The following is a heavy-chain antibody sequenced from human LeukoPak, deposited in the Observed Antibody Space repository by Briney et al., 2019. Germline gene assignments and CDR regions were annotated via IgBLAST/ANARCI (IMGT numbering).Heavy chain of an antibody. CDR3: ARVVDCSSTSCYTYYYYYYMDV. D-gene: IGHD2-2*02. CDR1: GFTFDDYA. CDR2: ISWNSGSI. V-gene: IGHV3-9*03. Sequence: GGSLRLSCAASGFTFDDYAMHWVRQAPGKGLEWVSGISWNSGSIGYADSVKGRFTISRDNAKNSLYLQMNSLRAEDMALYYCARVVDCSSTSCYTYYYYYYMDVWGKGTTVTVSS. J-gene: IGHJ6*03.